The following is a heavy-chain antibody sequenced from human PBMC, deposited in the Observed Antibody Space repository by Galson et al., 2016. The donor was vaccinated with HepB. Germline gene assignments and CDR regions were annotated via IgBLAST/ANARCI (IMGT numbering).Heavy chain of an antibody. Sequence: QSGAEVKKPGASVKVSCKASGYTFTSYGITWVRQAPGQGLEWMGSISLYSGDKNYTQNLQGRVTLTTDSSTNTAYMELRSLRFDDTAIYYCARDGGSYPQALWYWGQGTLVTVSP. CDR2: ISLYSGDK. J-gene: IGHJ4*02. V-gene: IGHV1-18*01. CDR1: GYTFTSYG. D-gene: IGHD1-26*01. CDR3: ARDGGSYPQALWY.